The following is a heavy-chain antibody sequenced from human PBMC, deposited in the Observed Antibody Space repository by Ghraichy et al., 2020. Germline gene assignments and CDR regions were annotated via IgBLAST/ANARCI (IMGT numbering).Heavy chain of an antibody. J-gene: IGHJ4*02. CDR2: SGSTGVP. CDR3: TRGLSLTTTMVADYYFDY. D-gene: IGHD2-8*01. V-gene: IGHV3-23*01. Sequence: LSLTCAASGFTFVTAAVGWVRQAPGKGLEWVSFSGSTGVPYYAESVRGRFTVFRDNSRNTLYLRMDSLRGDDTAIYYCTRGLSLTTTMVADYYFDYWGQGVQVTVSS. CDR1: GFTFVTAA.